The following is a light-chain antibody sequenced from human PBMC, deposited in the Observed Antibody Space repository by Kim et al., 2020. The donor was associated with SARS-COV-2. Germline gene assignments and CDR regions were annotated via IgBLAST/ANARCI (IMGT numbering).Light chain of an antibody. J-gene: IGKJ4*01. CDR1: QGLSSA. Sequence: SVGDRVTITCRASQGLSSALAWYQQKPGKPPNLLIYGASSLESGVPSRFSGSGSGTDFTLTISSLQPEDFATYYCQQFNNYPLTFGGGTKVEIK. V-gene: IGKV1D-13*01. CDR3: QQFNNYPLT. CDR2: GAS.